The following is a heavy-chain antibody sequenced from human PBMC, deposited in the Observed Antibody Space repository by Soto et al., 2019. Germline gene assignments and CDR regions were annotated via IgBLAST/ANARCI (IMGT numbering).Heavy chain of an antibody. CDR3: ARDGGYSGSY. Sequence: ETLSLTCAVYGESFSAYYWNWIRQSPGKGLDWIGEINHSGSSTYNPSLESRVTMSVDTSRNQFSLKLTSVTAADTAVYYCARDGGYSGSYWGQGTLVTVSS. CDR2: INHSGSS. CDR1: GESFSAYY. D-gene: IGHD1-26*01. V-gene: IGHV4-34*01. J-gene: IGHJ4*02.